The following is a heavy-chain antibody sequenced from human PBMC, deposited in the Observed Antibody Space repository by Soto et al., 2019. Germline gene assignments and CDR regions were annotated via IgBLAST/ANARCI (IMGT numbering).Heavy chain of an antibody. D-gene: IGHD3-3*01. CDR1: GYSFSTYA. V-gene: IGHV1-18*01. CDR3: ATSYDSGFDP. J-gene: IGHJ5*02. Sequence: QLQLMQSGGEAKNPGASLKVSCEASGYSFSTYAISWLRQAPGQGLEWMGLITPNNGYTNYAQKSQGRLSLTTDIPSSTAYMELTSLRYDDTAMYYCATSYDSGFDPWGQGTLVSVS. CDR2: ITPNNGYT.